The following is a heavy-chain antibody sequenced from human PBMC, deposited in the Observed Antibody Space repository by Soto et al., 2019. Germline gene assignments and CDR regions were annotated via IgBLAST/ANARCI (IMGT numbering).Heavy chain of an antibody. CDR2: TYYSGST. CDR1: AGSISIYY. V-gene: IGHV4-59*01. Sequence: SETLSLTCTVSAGSISIYYWTWIRQPPGKGLEWIGNTYYSGSTDYNPSLKSRVTISVDTSKNWVSLNLYSVTAADTAVYFCARGRSSTYLTGYYFDYWGQGTMVTVSS. J-gene: IGHJ4*02. D-gene: IGHD6-13*01. CDR3: ARGRSSTYLTGYYFDY.